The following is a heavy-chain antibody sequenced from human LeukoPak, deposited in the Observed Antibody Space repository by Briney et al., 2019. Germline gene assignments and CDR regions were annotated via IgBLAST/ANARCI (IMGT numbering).Heavy chain of an antibody. Sequence: GASVKVSCKASGGTFSSYTISWVRQAPGQGLEWMGRIIPILGIANYAQKFQGRVTITADKSTSTAYMELSSLRSEDTAVYYCARARGIAARPWWCWGQGTLVTVSS. V-gene: IGHV1-69*02. CDR3: ARARGIAARPWWC. CDR1: GGTFSSYT. D-gene: IGHD6-6*01. J-gene: IGHJ4*02. CDR2: IIPILGIA.